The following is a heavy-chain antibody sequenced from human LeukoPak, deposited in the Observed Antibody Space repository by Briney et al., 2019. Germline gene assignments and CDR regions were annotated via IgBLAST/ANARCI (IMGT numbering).Heavy chain of an antibody. CDR1: GFTFSSYG. Sequence: GGSLRLSCAASGFTFSSYGMHWLRQAPGKGLEGVAVISYDGSNKYYADPVKGRFTSSRDNSKNTLYLQMNSLRAEDTAVCYCADDVWGYCSSTSCSAFHYWGQGTLVTVSS. D-gene: IGHD2-2*01. V-gene: IGHV3-30*18. CDR3: ADDVWGYCSSTSCSAFHY. CDR2: ISYDGSNK. J-gene: IGHJ4*02.